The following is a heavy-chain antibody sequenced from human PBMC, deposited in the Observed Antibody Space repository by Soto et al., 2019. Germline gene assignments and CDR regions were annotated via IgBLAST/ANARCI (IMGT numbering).Heavy chain of an antibody. J-gene: IGHJ6*02. V-gene: IGHV3-23*01. D-gene: IGHD2-2*01. CDR2: ISGSGGST. CDR1: GFTFSSYA. CDR3: AKETVVVPAANRAYYYYGMDV. Sequence: GESLKISCAASGFTFSSYAMSWVRQAPGKGLEWVSAISGSGGSTYYADSVKGRFTISRDNSKNTLYLQMNSLRAEDTAVYYCAKETVVVPAANRAYYYYGMDVWGQGTTVTVSS.